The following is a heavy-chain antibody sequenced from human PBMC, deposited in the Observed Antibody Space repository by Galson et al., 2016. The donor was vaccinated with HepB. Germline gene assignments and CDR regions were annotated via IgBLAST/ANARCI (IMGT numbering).Heavy chain of an antibody. Sequence: SVKVSCKASGYTFSTYAISWVRQAPGQGLEWMGGIIPIFATIHYAQKFQGRVTITADESTNTAYMELSSLRSEDTAVYYCSSRPRWDDFVAAYHFWGQGTLVTVSS. V-gene: IGHV1-69*13. CDR1: GYTFSTYA. D-gene: IGHD3-9*01. J-gene: IGHJ4*02. CDR2: IIPIFATI. CDR3: SSRPRWDDFVAAYHF.